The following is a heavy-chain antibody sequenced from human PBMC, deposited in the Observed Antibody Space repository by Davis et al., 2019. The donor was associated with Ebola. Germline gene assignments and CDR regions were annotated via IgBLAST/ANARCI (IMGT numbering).Heavy chain of an antibody. CDR3: ASVRGGNSYFDY. Sequence: PGGSLRLSCAASGFTFSDHYMDWVRQAPGKGLEWVGRIRNKANSYTTEYAASVKGRLTISRDDSQNSLYLLMNSLKIDDTAVYYCASVRGGNSYFDYRGQGTLVTVSS. J-gene: IGHJ4*02. CDR1: GFTFSDHY. V-gene: IGHV3-72*01. CDR2: IRNKANSYTT. D-gene: IGHD3-10*02.